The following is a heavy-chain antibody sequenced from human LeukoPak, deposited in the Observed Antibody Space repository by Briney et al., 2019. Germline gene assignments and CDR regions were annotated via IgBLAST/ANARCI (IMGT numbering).Heavy chain of an antibody. CDR1: GHTLTELF. V-gene: IGHV1-24*01. D-gene: IGHD3-16*01. J-gene: IGHJ4*02. CDR3: ATEYMTSAWRWGY. CDR2: FDIEDEKR. Sequence: ASLKVSCKVSGHTLTELFVHWVRQAPGKGLEWLGGFDIEDEKRWYERKFRGRVTVTEDTSIDTAYMELSGLTSDDTAVYFCATEYMTSAWRWGYWGQGTLVVVSS.